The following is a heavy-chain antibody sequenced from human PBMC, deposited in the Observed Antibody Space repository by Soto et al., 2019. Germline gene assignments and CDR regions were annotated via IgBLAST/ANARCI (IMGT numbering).Heavy chain of an antibody. CDR2: ISSSRRAI. D-gene: IGHD6-19*01. V-gene: IGHV3-11*01. CDR3: ASHHTSGWLYFDS. J-gene: IGHJ4*02. CDR1: GFTVSGND. Sequence: QLQLLESGGDLVKPGGSLRLSCAASGFTVSGNDLSWIRQAPGKGLEWVSSISSSRRAIYYADSVKGRFTISRDNAKDSLYLQMSSLRAEDTAIYYCASHHTSGWLYFDSWGQGTLVTVSS.